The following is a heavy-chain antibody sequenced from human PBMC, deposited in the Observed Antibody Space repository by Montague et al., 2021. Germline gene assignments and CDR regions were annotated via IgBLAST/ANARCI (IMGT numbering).Heavy chain of an antibody. CDR2: ISSSGSTI. J-gene: IGHJ4*02. CDR3: ARTRLARWELLGLDY. D-gene: IGHD1-26*01. V-gene: IGHV3-48*03. Sequence: LRLSCAASGFTFRSYEMNWVRQAPGKGLEWVSYISSSGSTIYYADSVKGRFTISRDNARNSLYLQMNSLRAEDTAVYYCARTRLARWELLGLDYWGQGTLVTVSS. CDR1: GFTFRSYE.